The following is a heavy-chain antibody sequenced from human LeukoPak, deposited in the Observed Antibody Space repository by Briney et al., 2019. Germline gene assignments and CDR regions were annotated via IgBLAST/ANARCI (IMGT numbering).Heavy chain of an antibody. CDR2: ISNHGTT. V-gene: IGHV3-53*01. CDR1: GLSVSTNY. Sequence: GGSLRLSCAASGLSVSTNYMSWVRQAPGVGLECVSVISNHGTTYYADSVKGRFSISRDNSKNTVFLQINSLRAEDTAVYYCARDNTISGYYELGYWGQGTLVTVSS. CDR3: ARDNTISGYYELGY. D-gene: IGHD3-22*01. J-gene: IGHJ4*02.